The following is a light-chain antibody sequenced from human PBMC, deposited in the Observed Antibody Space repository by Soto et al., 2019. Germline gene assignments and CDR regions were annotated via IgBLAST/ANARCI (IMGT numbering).Light chain of an antibody. J-gene: IGKJ1*01. CDR1: QSVSSSY. CDR3: QQYGSSSWT. CDR2: GAS. Sequence: EIVLTQSPGTLSLSPGERATRSCRASQSVSSSYLAWYQQKPGQAPRLLIYGASSRATGIPDRFSGSVSGTDFTLTISRLEPEDCAVYYCQQYGSSSWTFGQGTKVEIK. V-gene: IGKV3-20*01.